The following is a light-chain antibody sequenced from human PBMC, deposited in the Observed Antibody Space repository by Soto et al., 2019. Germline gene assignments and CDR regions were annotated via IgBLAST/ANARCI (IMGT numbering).Light chain of an antibody. V-gene: IGKV3-15*01. J-gene: IGKJ1*01. CDR1: QGIGDT. CDR2: DTS. Sequence: EVVMTQSPTTLSVSPGHGATLSSRAIQGIGDTLAWYKQKPGQTPRLLIYDTSIRATGVPARFSGSRSGAEFTLTISSLQSEDFAVYYCQHYVNWPPTFGQGTKVDIK. CDR3: QHYVNWPPT.